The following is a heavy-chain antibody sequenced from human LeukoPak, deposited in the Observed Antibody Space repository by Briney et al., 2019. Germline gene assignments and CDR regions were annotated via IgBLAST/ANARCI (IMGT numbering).Heavy chain of an antibody. J-gene: IGHJ6*04. CDR2: IYYSGST. D-gene: IGHD2-2*01. CDR3: ARAGGIVVVPAAPNEYYYYGMDV. CDR1: GGSISSYY. V-gene: IGHV4-59*01. Sequence: SETLSLTCTVSGGSISSYYWSWIRQPPGKGLEGIGYIYYSGSTNYNPSLKSRVTISVDTSKNQFSLKLSSVTAADTAVYYCARAGGIVVVPAAPNEYYYYGMDVWGKGTTVTVSS.